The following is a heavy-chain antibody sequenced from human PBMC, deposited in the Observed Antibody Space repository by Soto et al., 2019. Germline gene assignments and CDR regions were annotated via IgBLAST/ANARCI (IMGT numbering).Heavy chain of an antibody. CDR1: GFTFSSYA. D-gene: IGHD3-10*01. Sequence: EVQLLESGGDLVQPGGSLRLSCTASGFTFSSYAMRWVRQAPGQGLEWVSTVSGSGGETQYADSVKGRFTTSRHNSKNTLFLQMSCLRAEDTAVYYCAKDACGVWFGKLLSFDYWGQGSLVTVSS. J-gene: IGHJ4*02. V-gene: IGHV3-23*01. CDR3: AKDACGVWFGKLLSFDY. CDR2: VSGSGGET.